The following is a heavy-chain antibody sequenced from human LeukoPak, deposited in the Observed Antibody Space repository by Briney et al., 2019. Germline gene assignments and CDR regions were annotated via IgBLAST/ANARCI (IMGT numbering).Heavy chain of an antibody. CDR3: ARLSEGSGYYYLFDY. Sequence: GESLKISCKGSGYSFTSYWIGWVRQMPGKGLEWMGIIYSGDSDTRYSPSFQGQVTISADKSISTAYLQWSSLKASDTAMYFCARLSEGSGYYYLFDYWGQGTLVTVSS. J-gene: IGHJ4*02. CDR2: IYSGDSDT. CDR1: GYSFTSYW. D-gene: IGHD3-22*01. V-gene: IGHV5-51*01.